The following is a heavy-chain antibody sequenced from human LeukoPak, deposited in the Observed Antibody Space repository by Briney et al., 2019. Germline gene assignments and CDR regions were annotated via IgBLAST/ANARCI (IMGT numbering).Heavy chain of an antibody. J-gene: IGHJ4*02. Sequence: PSETLSLTCTVSGDSISDYYWSWIRQPPGKGLEWIGYIYYSGSTNYNPSLKSRVTISVDTSKNQFSLELRSVTAADTAVYYCARHNYGDYFPALSLDYWGQGTLVTVSS. CDR1: GDSISDYY. D-gene: IGHD4-17*01. CDR3: ARHNYGDYFPALSLDY. CDR2: IYYSGST. V-gene: IGHV4-59*08.